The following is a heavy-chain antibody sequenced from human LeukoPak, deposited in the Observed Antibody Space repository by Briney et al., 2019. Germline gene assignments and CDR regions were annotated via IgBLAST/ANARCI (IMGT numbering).Heavy chain of an antibody. D-gene: IGHD3-16*01. Sequence: GGSLRLSCAASGFTFSTYTMNWVRRAPGKGLEWVSFISSSSSYIYYADSVKGRFTISRDNAKNSLYLQMNSLRAEDTALYYCARWGDRRGGAFDIWGQGTMVTVSS. V-gene: IGHV3-21*01. CDR2: ISSSSSYI. CDR1: GFTFSTYT. CDR3: ARWGDRRGGAFDI. J-gene: IGHJ3*02.